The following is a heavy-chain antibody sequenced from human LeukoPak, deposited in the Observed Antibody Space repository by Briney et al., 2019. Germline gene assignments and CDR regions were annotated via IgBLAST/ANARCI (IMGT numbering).Heavy chain of an antibody. J-gene: IGHJ4*02. CDR1: GFTFSNYE. Sequence: PGWSLRLSCAACGFTFSNYEMNWVRQAPGKGLEWVSYISSSGDTIFYADSVKGRFTISRDNAKNSLYLQMNSLRAEDTAVYYCASLTRRDGYNYSDYWGQGTLVTVSS. V-gene: IGHV3-48*03. D-gene: IGHD5-24*01. CDR3: ASLTRRDGYNYSDY. CDR2: ISSSGDTI.